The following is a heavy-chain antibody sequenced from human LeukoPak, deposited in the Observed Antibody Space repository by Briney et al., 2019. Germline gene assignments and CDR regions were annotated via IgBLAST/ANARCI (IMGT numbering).Heavy chain of an antibody. Sequence: GGSLKLSCAASGFTFSSYSMNWVRQAPGKGLEWVSSISSSSSYIYYADSVKGRFTISRDNAKNSLYLQMNSLRAEDTAVYYCARATGYSSGWDFDYWGQGTLVTVSS. CDR2: ISSSSSYI. V-gene: IGHV3-21*01. CDR1: GFTFSSYS. CDR3: ARATGYSSGWDFDY. J-gene: IGHJ4*02. D-gene: IGHD6-19*01.